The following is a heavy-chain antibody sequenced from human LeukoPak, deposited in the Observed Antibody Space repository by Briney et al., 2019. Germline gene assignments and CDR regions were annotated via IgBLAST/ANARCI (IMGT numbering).Heavy chain of an antibody. CDR1: GGSIISYY. Sequence: PSETLSLTCTVSGGSIISYYWSWIRQPPGKGLEWIGYIYYSGSTNYNPSLKSRVTISVDTSKNQFSLKLSSVTAADTAVYYCARGGGYDAYYYYYYMDVWGKGTTVTVSS. CDR3: ARGGGYDAYYYYYYMDV. D-gene: IGHD5-12*01. J-gene: IGHJ6*03. CDR2: IYYSGST. V-gene: IGHV4-59*01.